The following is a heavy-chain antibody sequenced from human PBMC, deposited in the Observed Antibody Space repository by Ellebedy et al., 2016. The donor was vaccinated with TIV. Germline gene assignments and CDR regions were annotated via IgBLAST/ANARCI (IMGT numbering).Heavy chain of an antibody. CDR3: AALESLIVAVKTPHIDY. CDR1: GDIFSNYA. V-gene: IGHV1-69*13. J-gene: IGHJ4*02. D-gene: IGHD3-3*01. Sequence: AASVKVSCKASGDIFSNYAFSWVRQAPGQGLEWMGGITPIFGTTNYPQKFQDRITFTADESTSTPYMELGSLRSEDTAIYFCAALESLIVAVKTPHIDYWGQGTLVTVSA. CDR2: ITPIFGTT.